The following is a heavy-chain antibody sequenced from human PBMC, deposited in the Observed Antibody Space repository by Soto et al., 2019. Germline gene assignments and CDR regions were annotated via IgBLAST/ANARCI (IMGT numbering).Heavy chain of an antibody. CDR1: GFSLSTTGVG. CDR3: AHETPVTTGGDY. J-gene: IGHJ4*02. Sequence: QITLKESGPTLVKPTQTLTLTCTFSGFSLSTTGVGVGWIRQPPGKALEWLALIYGDDDKRYSPSLKSRITITKDSSQNQVVLTMSNMYPIDTATYYRAHETPVTTGGDYWGQGTLVTVAS. CDR2: IYGDDDK. D-gene: IGHD4-17*01. V-gene: IGHV2-5*02.